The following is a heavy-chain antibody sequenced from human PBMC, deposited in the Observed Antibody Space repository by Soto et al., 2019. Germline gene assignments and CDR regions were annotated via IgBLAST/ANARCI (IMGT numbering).Heavy chain of an antibody. CDR3: AGDRATFIRYFDL. CDR2: ISASGVST. D-gene: IGHD5-18*01. Sequence: EVQLLESGGGLVQPGGSLRLSCAASGFTFSSYAMSWVRQAPGKGLEWVSAISASGVSTYYADSVKGRFTISRDNSKNKLYLQMNSLRAEDTAVYYCAGDRATFIRYFDLWGRGTLVTVSS. J-gene: IGHJ2*01. CDR1: GFTFSSYA. V-gene: IGHV3-23*01.